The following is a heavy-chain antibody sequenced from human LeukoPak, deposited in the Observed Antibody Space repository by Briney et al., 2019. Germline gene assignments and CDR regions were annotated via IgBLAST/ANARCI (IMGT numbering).Heavy chain of an antibody. D-gene: IGHD6-13*01. CDR2: INPSGGST. Sequence: GASVKVSCKASGYTFTSYYMHWVRQAPGQGLEWMGIINPSGGSTSYAQKFQGRVTTTRDTSTSTVYMELSSLRSEDTAVYYCARDLQIVAAGGPPLYFDYWGQGTLVTVSS. J-gene: IGHJ4*02. CDR1: GYTFTSYY. CDR3: ARDLQIVAAGGPPLYFDY. V-gene: IGHV1-46*01.